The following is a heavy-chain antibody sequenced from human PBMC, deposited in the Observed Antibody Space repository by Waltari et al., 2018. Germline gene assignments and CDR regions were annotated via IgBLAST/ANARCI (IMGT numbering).Heavy chain of an antibody. D-gene: IGHD6-19*01. J-gene: IGHJ5*02. V-gene: IGHV3-23*01. CDR3: AKGKASGLVDWFDP. CDR2: ITGGGGAT. Sequence: EVQLLESGGGLVQLGGSLRLSCAASGFTFSNYAMMWVRQAPGKGLEWVSSITGGGGATFYADSVKGRFTISRDNSKNTLYVQMHSLRVDDSAIYYCAKGKASGLVDWFDPWGQGTLVTVSS. CDR1: GFTFSNYA.